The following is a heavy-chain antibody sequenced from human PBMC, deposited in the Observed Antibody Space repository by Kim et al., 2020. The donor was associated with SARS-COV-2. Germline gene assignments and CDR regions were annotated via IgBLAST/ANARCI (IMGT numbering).Heavy chain of an antibody. V-gene: IGHV4-39*01. J-gene: IGHJ4*02. D-gene: IGHD3-3*01. CDR3: ARAEWLSYFDY. Sequence: YCNPSLQSRVTISVDTSKNQCSLKLSSVTAADTAVYYCARAEWLSYFDYWGQGTLVTVSS.